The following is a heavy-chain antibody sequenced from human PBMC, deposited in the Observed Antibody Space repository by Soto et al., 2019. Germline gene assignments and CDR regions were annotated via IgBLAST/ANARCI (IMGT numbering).Heavy chain of an antibody. Sequence: ETLSLTCAVYGGSFSGYYWSWIRQPPGKGLEWIGEINHSGSTNYNPSLKSRVTISVDTSKNQFSLKLSSVTAADTAVYYCASKMYSSSWYDDYWGQGTLVTVSS. CDR3: ASKMYSSSWYDDY. D-gene: IGHD6-13*01. V-gene: IGHV4-34*01. CDR1: GGSFSGYY. CDR2: INHSGST. J-gene: IGHJ4*02.